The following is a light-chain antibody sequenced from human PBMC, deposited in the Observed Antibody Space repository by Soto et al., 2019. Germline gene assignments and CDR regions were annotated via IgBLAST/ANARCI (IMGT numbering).Light chain of an antibody. Sequence: IHMTQSPSSLSASVGDRVTITCRASQRITTYLNWYQQKPGKAPKLLISTAATLQGGVPSRFSGSGSGTDSTLTITTLQPEDVATYFCQQSYSTPYTFGQGTKLEIK. V-gene: IGKV1-39*01. CDR2: TAA. J-gene: IGKJ2*01. CDR3: QQSYSTPYT. CDR1: QRITTY.